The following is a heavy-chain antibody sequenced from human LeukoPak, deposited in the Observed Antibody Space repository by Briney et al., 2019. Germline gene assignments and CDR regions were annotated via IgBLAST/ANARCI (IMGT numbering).Heavy chain of an antibody. D-gene: IGHD3-22*01. CDR2: ISYDGSNK. CDR3: ARYYYDSSGYYYFDY. CDR1: GFTFSSYA. J-gene: IGHJ4*02. V-gene: IGHV3-30-3*01. Sequence: GGSLRHSCAASGFTFSSYAMHWVRQAPGKGLEWVAVISYDGSNKYYADSVKGRFTISRDNSKNTLYLQMNSLRAEDTAVYYCARYYYDSSGYYYFDYWGQGTLVTVSS.